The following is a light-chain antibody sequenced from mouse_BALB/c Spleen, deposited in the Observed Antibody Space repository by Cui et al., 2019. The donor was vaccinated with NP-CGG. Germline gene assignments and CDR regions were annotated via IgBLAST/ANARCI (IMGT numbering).Light chain of an antibody. J-gene: IGLJ1*01. CDR3: ALWYSNHWV. CDR1: TGAVTTSNY. V-gene: IGLV1*01. CDR2: GTN. Sequence: QAVVTQESALTTSPGEKVTLTCCSNTGAVTTSNYANWVQEKPDHLFTGLIGGTNNRTPGVPARFSGSLIGDKAALTITGAKTEDEAIYFCALWYSNHWVFGGGTKLTVL.